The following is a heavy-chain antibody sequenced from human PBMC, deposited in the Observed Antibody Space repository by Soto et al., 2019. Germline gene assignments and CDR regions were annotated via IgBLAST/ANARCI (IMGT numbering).Heavy chain of an antibody. CDR1: GFSFSAYG. CDR3: AKDRGNGDTPNIYSYYGIEV. V-gene: IGHV3-23*01. J-gene: IGHJ6*02. CDR2: ISGGGGTI. D-gene: IGHD2-21*02. Sequence: XESLRLSCAVSGFSFSAYGMSWVRQAPGKGLEWISFISGGGGTIYYADSVKGRFISSRDNSKSTLYLQMTSLSVDDTAVYYCAKDRGNGDTPNIYSYYGIEVWGQGTTVTVSS.